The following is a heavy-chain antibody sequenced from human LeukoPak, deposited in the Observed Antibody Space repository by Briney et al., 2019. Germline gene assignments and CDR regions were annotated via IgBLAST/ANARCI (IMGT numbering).Heavy chain of an antibody. CDR3: ARGGRLRIDY. CDR1: GGSLSGYY. D-gene: IGHD4-17*01. Sequence: SDTLSLTCAVYGGSLSGYYWSWIRQPPGKGLEWIGEINHSGSTNYNPSLKSRVTISVDTSKNQFSLKLSSVTAADTAVYYCARGGRLRIDYWGQGTLVTVSS. J-gene: IGHJ4*02. V-gene: IGHV4-34*01. CDR2: INHSGST.